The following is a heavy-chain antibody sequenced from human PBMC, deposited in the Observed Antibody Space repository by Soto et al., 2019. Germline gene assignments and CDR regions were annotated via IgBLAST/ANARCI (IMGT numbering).Heavy chain of an antibody. V-gene: IGHV3-7*03. CDR1: GFTFSSYW. CDR3: ARETGEVAAPLRGMDV. D-gene: IGHD2-15*01. J-gene: IGHJ6*02. CDR2: IKQDGSEK. Sequence: QSGGSLRLSCAASGFTFSSYWMSWVRQAPGKGLEWVANIKQDGSEKYYVDSVKGRFTISRDNAKNSLYLQMNSLRAEDTAVYYCARETGEVAAPLRGMDVWGQGTTVTVSS.